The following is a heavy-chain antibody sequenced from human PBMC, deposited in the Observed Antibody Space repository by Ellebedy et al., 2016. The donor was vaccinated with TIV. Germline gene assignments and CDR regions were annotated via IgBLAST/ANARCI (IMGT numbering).Heavy chain of an antibody. Sequence: SETLSLXCTVSGGSISSGSYYWSWIRQPAGKGLEWIGRIYKTGSTNYNPSLKSRVTMSIDTSKNQFSRRVGSVTAADTAVYYCGRDVTAIFGVATLDVWGKGTTVTVSS. J-gene: IGHJ6*04. CDR1: GGSISSGSYY. V-gene: IGHV4-61*02. CDR3: GRDVTAIFGVATLDV. CDR2: IYKTGST. D-gene: IGHD3-3*01.